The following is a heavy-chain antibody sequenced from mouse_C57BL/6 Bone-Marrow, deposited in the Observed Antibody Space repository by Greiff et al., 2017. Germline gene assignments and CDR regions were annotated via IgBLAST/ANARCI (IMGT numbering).Heavy chain of an antibody. J-gene: IGHJ3*01. CDR1: GYTFTDYY. Sequence: QVQLQQSGAELVRPGASVKLSCKASGYTFTDYYINWVKQRPGQGLEWIARIYPGSGNTYYNEKFKGKATLTAEKSSSTAYMQLSSLTSEDSAVYFCAGDGYYPCAYWGQGTLVTVSA. V-gene: IGHV1-76*01. D-gene: IGHD2-3*01. CDR3: AGDGYYPCAY. CDR2: IYPGSGNT.